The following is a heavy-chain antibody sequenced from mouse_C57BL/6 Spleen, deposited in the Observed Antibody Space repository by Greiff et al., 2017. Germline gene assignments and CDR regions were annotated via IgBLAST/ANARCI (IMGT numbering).Heavy chain of an antibody. CDR1: GYTFTDYE. Sequence: VQLQQSGAELVRPGASVTLSCKASGYTFTDYEMHWVKQTPVHGLEWIGAIDPETGGTAYNQKFKGKAILTADKSSSTAYMELRSLTSEDSAVYYCTRKSWDERVAYWGQGTLVTFSA. J-gene: IGHJ3*01. CDR3: TRKSWDERVAY. CDR2: IDPETGGT. V-gene: IGHV1-15*01. D-gene: IGHD4-1*01.